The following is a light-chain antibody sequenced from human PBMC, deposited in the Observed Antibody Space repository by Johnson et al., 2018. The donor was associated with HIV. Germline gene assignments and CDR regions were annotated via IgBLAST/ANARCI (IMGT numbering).Light chain of an antibody. CDR1: TSNIGNIY. CDR3: GTWDSSLGYV. V-gene: IGLV1-51*01. Sequence: QSVLTQPPSVSAAPGQKVTISCSGNTSNIGNIYVSWYQQFPGTAPKVLIYDNKKRPSGIPDRFSGSKSGTSATLGITGLQTGDEAEYYCGTWDSSLGYVFGTGTKVTVL. CDR2: DNK. J-gene: IGLJ1*01.